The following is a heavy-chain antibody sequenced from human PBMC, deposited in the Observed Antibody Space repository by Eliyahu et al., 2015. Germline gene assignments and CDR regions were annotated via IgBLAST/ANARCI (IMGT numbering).Heavy chain of an antibody. CDR3: ARSWYGDPFDY. Sequence: EVQLVESGGGLVQPGGSLRLSCAASGFXFSAPYMDWVRQAPGKGLEWVGRTRNKANSYTTEYAASVKGRFTISRDDSKNSLYLQMNSLKTEDTAVYYCARSWYGDPFDYWGQGTLVTVSS. CDR2: TRNKANSYTT. V-gene: IGHV3-72*01. D-gene: IGHD4-17*01. J-gene: IGHJ4*02. CDR1: GFXFSAPY.